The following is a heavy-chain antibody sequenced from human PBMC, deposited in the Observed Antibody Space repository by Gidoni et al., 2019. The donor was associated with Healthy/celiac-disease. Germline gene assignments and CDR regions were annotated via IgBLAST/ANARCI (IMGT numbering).Heavy chain of an antibody. CDR1: GGSTSSSSYS. CDR2: IYYSGST. V-gene: IGHV4-39*01. Sequence: QLQLQESGAGLVKPSETLSLTCTVSGGSTSSSSYSWGWIRQPPGYGLEWIGSIYYSGSTYSDPSLKSRVTISVDTSKNQCSVKLSSVTAADTAVYYCARIEMGSYRPFDYWGQGTLVTVSS. D-gene: IGHD3-16*02. CDR3: ARIEMGSYRPFDY. J-gene: IGHJ4*02.